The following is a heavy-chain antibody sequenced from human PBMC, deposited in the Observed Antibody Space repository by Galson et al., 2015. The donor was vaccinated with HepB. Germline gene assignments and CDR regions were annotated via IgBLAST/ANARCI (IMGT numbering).Heavy chain of an antibody. V-gene: IGHV3-30*18. Sequence: SLRLSCAASGFTFSSYGMHWVRQAPGKGLEWVAVISYDGSNKYYADSVKGRFTISRDNSKNTLYLQMNSLRAEDTAVYYCAKDPSRDGYNTGYYGMDVWGQGTTVTVSS. CDR2: ISYDGSNK. CDR3: AKDPSRDGYNTGYYGMDV. D-gene: IGHD5-24*01. J-gene: IGHJ6*02. CDR1: GFTFSSYG.